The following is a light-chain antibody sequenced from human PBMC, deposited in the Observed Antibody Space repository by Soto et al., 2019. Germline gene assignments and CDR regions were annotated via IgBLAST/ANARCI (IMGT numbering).Light chain of an antibody. J-gene: IGKJ2*01. Sequence: EIVLTQSPGTLSLTPGERATLSCRASQSVSNNFLAWYQQKGGQAPRLLIYAASSGATGIPGRFSGSGSGTDFTLTISRLEPRDSAVYYCQQYGSSPNTFGQGTKLEIK. CDR3: QQYGSSPNT. CDR1: QSVSNNF. V-gene: IGKV3-20*01. CDR2: AAS.